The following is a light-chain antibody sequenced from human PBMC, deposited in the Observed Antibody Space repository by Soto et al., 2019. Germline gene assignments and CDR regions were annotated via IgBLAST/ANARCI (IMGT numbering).Light chain of an antibody. Sequence: EIVLTQSPGTLSLSPGERATLSCRASQSVSNNYLAWYQQKPGQAPRLVIYGASTRATGIPARFSGSGSGTEFTLTISRLEPEDFAVYYCQQYGSSPWTFGQGTKVDIK. J-gene: IGKJ1*01. CDR1: QSVSNNY. V-gene: IGKV3-20*01. CDR2: GAS. CDR3: QQYGSSPWT.